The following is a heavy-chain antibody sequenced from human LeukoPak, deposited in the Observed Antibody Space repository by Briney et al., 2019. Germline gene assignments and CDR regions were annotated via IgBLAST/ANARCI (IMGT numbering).Heavy chain of an antibody. CDR1: GITFSTYA. V-gene: IGHV3-30-3*01. CDR3: AKVLTN. CDR2: ISYDGSNK. Sequence: PGGSLRLSCAASGITFSTYAMHWVRQAPGKGLEWVAVISYDGSNKYDADSVKGRFTISRDNSKNTLYLQMNSLRAEDTAVYYCAKVLTNWGQGTLVTVSS. J-gene: IGHJ4*02.